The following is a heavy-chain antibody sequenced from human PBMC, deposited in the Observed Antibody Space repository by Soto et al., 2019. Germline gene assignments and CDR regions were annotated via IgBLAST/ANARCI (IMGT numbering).Heavy chain of an antibody. CDR1: GFTFGDYA. CDR3: TSFGVVITTYYYYGMDV. J-gene: IGHJ6*02. Sequence: PVGSLRLSCTASGFTFGDYAMSWVRQAPGKGLEWVGFIRSKAYGGTTEYAASVKGRFTISRDDSKSIAYLQMNSLKTEDTAVYYCTSFGVVITTYYYYGMDVWGQGTTVTVSS. D-gene: IGHD3-3*01. V-gene: IGHV3-49*04. CDR2: IRSKAYGGTT.